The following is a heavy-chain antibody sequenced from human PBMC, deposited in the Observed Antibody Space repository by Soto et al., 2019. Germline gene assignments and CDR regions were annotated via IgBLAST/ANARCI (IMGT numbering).Heavy chain of an antibody. D-gene: IGHD2-2*01. Sequence: SETLSLTCTVSGGSISSSSYYWGWIRQPPGKGLEWIGSIYYSGSTYYNTSLKSRVTISVDTSKNQFSLKLSSVTAADTAFYYCARRDIVLVPAASSGMDVWGQGTTVTVS. CDR2: IYYSGST. CDR3: ARRDIVLVPAASSGMDV. CDR1: GGSISSSSYY. J-gene: IGHJ6*02. V-gene: IGHV4-39*01.